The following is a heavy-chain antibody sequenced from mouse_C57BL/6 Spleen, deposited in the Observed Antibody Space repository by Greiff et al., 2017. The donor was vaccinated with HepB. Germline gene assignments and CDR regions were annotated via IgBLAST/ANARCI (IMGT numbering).Heavy chain of an antibody. D-gene: IGHD1-1*01. CDR1: GYTFTDYN. Sequence: EVQLQQSGPELVKPGASVKMSCKASGYTFTDYNMHWVKQSHGKSLEWIGYINPNNGGTSYNQKFKGKATLTVNKSSSKAYMELRSLTSEDSAVYYCARTLITTVVEFDYWGQGTTLTVSS. CDR2: INPNNGGT. J-gene: IGHJ2*01. V-gene: IGHV1-22*01. CDR3: ARTLITTVVEFDY.